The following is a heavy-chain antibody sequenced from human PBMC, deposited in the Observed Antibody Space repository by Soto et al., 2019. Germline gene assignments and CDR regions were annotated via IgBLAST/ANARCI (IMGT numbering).Heavy chain of an antibody. CDR3: ARSVAVPGAHIDY. V-gene: IGHV4-59*01. D-gene: IGHD6-19*01. CDR1: GGSFSGSD. J-gene: IGHJ4*02. CDR2: VYYTGST. Sequence: SETLSLTCSVSGGSFSGSDWSWIRQSPGKGLEWLGYVYYTGSTNYSPSLRSRVSISVDTSKNEFSLRLSSVTAADTAVYFCARSVAVPGAHIDYWGQGTQVTVSS.